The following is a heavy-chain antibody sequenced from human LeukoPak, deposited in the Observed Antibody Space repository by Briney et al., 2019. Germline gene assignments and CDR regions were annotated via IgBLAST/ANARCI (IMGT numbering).Heavy chain of an antibody. D-gene: IGHD1-26*01. CDR3: ASYLGATPFDY. CDR1: GFTFSDYY. CDR2: ISSSSSYT. Sequence: PGGSLRLSCAASGFTFSDYYMSWIRQAPGKGLEWVSYISSSSSYTNYADSVKGRFTISRDNAKNSLYLQMNSLRAEDTAVYYCASYLGATPFDYWGQGTLVTVPS. V-gene: IGHV3-11*03. J-gene: IGHJ4*02.